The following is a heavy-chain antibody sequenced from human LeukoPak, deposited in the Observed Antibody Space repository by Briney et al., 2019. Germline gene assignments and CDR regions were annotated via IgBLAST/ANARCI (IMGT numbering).Heavy chain of an antibody. CDR2: GDHFGGA. CDR3: ARLSDLYNGTYLLDS. CDR1: GNSVSSYY. J-gene: IGHJ4*02. V-gene: IGHV4-59*08. Sequence: SETLSPTCSVSGNSVSSYYWSWIRQPPGKGLEWVGYGDHFGGAIYNPSLKSRVTISVDTSNNQFSLRLTSVTAADTAVYHCARLSDLYNGTYLLDSWSQGTLVTVSS. D-gene: IGHD1-26*01.